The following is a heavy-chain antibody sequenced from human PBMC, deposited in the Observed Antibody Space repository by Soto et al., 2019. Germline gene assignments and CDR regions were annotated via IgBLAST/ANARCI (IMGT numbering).Heavy chain of an antibody. V-gene: IGHV4-30-4*08. CDR3: ARQGVGFYYYYYMEV. D-gene: IGHD1-26*01. J-gene: IGHJ6*03. CDR1: CGTIRSVDCC. Sequence: SVTLSLPTTVFCGTIRSVDCCSSRIRQNPGKGLEWIGFIYDSGSTTYNPSLKSRVTISVHTSKNQFSLKLSSVTAADTAVYYCARQGVGFYYYYYMEVWGKGTTVTVSS. CDR2: IYDSGST.